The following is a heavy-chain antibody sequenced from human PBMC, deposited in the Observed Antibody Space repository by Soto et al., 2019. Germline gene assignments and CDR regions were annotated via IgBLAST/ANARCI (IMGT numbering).Heavy chain of an antibody. CDR3: ARWYGSAFDI. CDR2: IYYSGGT. V-gene: IGHV4-59*01. Sequence: QVQLQESGPGLVKPSETLSLTCTVSGGSISSYYWCWIRQPPGKGLEWIGDIYYSGGTNYNPSGKSRVIISVDTSKNQFSLKLSSVPAADTAVYSCARWYGSAFDIWGQGTMVSVSS. CDR1: GGSISSYY. D-gene: IGHD1-20*01. J-gene: IGHJ3*02.